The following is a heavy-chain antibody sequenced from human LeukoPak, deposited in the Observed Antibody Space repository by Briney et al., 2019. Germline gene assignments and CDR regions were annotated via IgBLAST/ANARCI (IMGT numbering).Heavy chain of an antibody. J-gene: IGHJ5*02. V-gene: IGHV1-2*02. CDR1: GYTFSNYY. D-gene: IGHD2-2*01. CDR3: ARDAPYQLLINWFDP. Sequence: EASVKVSCKASGYTFSNYYMHWVRQAPGQGLEWMGWINPNSGGTNYAQKFQGRVTMTRDTSISTAYMELSRLRSDDTAVYYCARDAPYQLLINWFDPWGQGTLVTVSS. CDR2: INPNSGGT.